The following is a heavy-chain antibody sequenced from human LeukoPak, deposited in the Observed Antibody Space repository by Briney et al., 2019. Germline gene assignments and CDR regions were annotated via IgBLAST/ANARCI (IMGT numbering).Heavy chain of an antibody. V-gene: IGHV3-23*01. CDR1: GFTFSSYA. CDR2: ISGSGGST. CDR3: AKRPVLRYFDWLSPLDY. J-gene: IGHJ4*02. Sequence: GGSLRLSCAASGFTFSSYAMSWVRKAPGQGMEWVSAISGSGGSTYYADSVKGRFTISRDNSKNTLYLQMNSLRAEDTAVYYCAKRPVLRYFDWLSPLDYWGQGTLVTVSS. D-gene: IGHD3-9*01.